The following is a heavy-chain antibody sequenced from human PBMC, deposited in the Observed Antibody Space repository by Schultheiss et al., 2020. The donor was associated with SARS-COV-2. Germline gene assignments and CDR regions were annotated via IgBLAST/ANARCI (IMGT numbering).Heavy chain of an antibody. CDR1: GFTFSSYG. Sequence: GGSLRLSCAASGFTFSSYGMHWVRQAPGKGLEWVAVISYDGSNKYYADSVKGRFTISRDNSKNTLYLQMNSLRAEDTAVYYCARGDSDAFDIWGQGTMVTVSS. J-gene: IGHJ3*02. V-gene: IGHV3-30*03. CDR3: ARGDSDAFDI. D-gene: IGHD2-21*01. CDR2: ISYDGSNK.